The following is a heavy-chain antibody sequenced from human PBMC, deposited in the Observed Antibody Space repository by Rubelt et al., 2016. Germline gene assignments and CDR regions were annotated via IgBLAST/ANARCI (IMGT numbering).Heavy chain of an antibody. D-gene: IGHD3-3*01. CDR2: ISGSGGST. CDR3: AKDLDYDFPSAAANAFDI. Sequence: EVQLVESGGGLVKPGGSLRLSCAASGFTFSSYSMNWVRQAPGKGLEWVSAISGSGGSTYYADSVKGRFTISRDNSKNTLYLQMNSLRAEDTAVYYCAKDLDYDFPSAAANAFDIWGQGTMVTVSS. V-gene: IGHV3-23*04. J-gene: IGHJ3*02. CDR1: GFTFSSYS.